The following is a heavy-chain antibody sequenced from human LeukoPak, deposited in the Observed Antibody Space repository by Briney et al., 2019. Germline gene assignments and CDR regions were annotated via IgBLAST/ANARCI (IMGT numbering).Heavy chain of an antibody. V-gene: IGHV1-69*06. CDR3: ARELYYYGSGIYGMDV. CDR2: IIPIFGTA. CDR1: GGTFSSYA. J-gene: IGHJ6*04. D-gene: IGHD3-10*01. Sequence: SVKVSCKASGGTFSSYAISWVRQAPGQGLEWMGGIIPIFGTANYAQKFQGRVTITADKSTSTAYMEPSSLRSEDTAVYYCARELYYYGSGIYGMDVWGKGTTVTVSS.